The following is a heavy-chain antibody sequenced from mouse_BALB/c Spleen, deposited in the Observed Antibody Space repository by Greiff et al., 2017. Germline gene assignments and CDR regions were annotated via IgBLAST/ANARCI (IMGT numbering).Heavy chain of an antibody. Sequence: EVQGVESGGGLVKPGGSLKLSCAASGFTFSSYGMSWVRQTPDKRLEWVATISSGGSYTYYPDSVKGRFTISRDNAKNTLYLQMSSLKSEDTAMYYCARRTMITFAYWGQGTLVTVSA. CDR3: ARRTMITFAY. V-gene: IGHV5-6*01. D-gene: IGHD2-4*01. J-gene: IGHJ3*01. CDR2: ISSGGSYT. CDR1: GFTFSSYG.